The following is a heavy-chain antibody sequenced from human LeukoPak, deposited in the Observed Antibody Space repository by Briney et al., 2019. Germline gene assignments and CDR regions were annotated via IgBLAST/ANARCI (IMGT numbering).Heavy chain of an antibody. Sequence: SETLSLTCTVSGGSLSSYYWSWIRQPAGKGLEWIGRIYTSVRTNYNPSLKSRVTMSLDTSKNQFSLRLSSVTAADTAMYYCARTEGYYYYMDVWGKGTTVTVSS. CDR2: IYTSVRT. V-gene: IGHV4-4*07. CDR1: GGSLSSYY. CDR3: ARTEGYYYYMDV. J-gene: IGHJ6*03.